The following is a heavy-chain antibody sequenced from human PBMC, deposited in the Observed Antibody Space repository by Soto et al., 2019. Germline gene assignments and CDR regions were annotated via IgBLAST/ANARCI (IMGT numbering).Heavy chain of an antibody. J-gene: IGHJ6*02. D-gene: IGHD2-8*01. CDR3: ARGLCTNGVCYTYYYYGMDV. CDR2: INHSGST. Sequence: PSETLSLTCAVYGGSFSGYYWSWIRQPPGKGLEWIGEINHSGSTNYNPSLKSRVTISVDTSKNQFSLKLSSVTAADTAVYYCARGLCTNGVCYTYYYYGMDVWGQGTTVT. V-gene: IGHV4-34*01. CDR1: GGSFSGYY.